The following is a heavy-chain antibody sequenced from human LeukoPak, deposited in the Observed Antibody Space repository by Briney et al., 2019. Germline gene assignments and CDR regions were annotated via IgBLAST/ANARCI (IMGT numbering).Heavy chain of an antibody. CDR3: QSSGSLEHWYFDL. CDR2: ISSSSSYI. CDR1: GFTFSSYS. V-gene: IGHV3-21*01. J-gene: IGHJ2*01. Sequence: PGRSLRLSCAASGFTFSSYSMNWVRQAPGKGLEWVSSISSSSSYIYYADSVKGRFTISRDNAKNSLYLQMNSLRAEDTAVYYCQSSGSLEHWYFDLWGRGTLVTVSS. D-gene: IGHD3-22*01.